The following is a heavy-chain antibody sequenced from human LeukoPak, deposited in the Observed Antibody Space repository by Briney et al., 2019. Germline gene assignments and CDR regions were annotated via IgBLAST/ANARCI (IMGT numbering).Heavy chain of an antibody. CDR2: INWNGGST. D-gene: IGHD3-22*01. CDR3: ARHDSSGYYYVKYYCDY. J-gene: IGHJ4*02. V-gene: IGHV3-20*04. CDR1: GFTFDDYG. Sequence: GGSLRLSCAASGFTFDDYGMSWVRQAPGKGLEWVSGINWNGGSTGYADSVKGRFTISRDNAKNSLYLQMNSLRAEDTAVYYCARHDSSGYYYVKYYCDYWGQGTLVTVSS.